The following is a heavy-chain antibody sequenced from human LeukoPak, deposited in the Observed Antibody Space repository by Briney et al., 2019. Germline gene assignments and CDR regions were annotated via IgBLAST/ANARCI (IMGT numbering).Heavy chain of an antibody. V-gene: IGHV4-39*07. Sequence: PSETLSLTCTVSGGSIRSSYYYWGWIRQPPGKGLEWVGSIYDSGSTYYNPSLKSRVTISVDTSKNQFSLKLSSVTAADTAVYYCARGPPITIFGVVITKRVYYGMDVWGQGTTVTVSS. D-gene: IGHD3-3*01. J-gene: IGHJ6*02. CDR1: GGSIRSSYYY. CDR2: IYDSGST. CDR3: ARGPPITIFGVVITKRVYYGMDV.